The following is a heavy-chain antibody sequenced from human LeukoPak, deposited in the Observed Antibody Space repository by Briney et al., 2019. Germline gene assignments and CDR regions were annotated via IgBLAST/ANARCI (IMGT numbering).Heavy chain of an antibody. CDR3: ARLRGREYFDY. V-gene: IGHV7-4-1*02. Sequence: ASVKVSCKASGYTFTGYYMHWVRQAPGQGLEWMGWINTNTGNPTYAQGFTGRFVFSLDTSVSTAYLQISSLKAEDTAEYYCARLRGREYFDYWGQGTLVTVSS. D-gene: IGHD3-16*01. J-gene: IGHJ4*02. CDR1: GYTFTGYY. CDR2: INTNTGNP.